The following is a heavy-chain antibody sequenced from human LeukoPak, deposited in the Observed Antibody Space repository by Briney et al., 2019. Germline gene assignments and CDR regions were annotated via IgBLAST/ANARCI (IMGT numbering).Heavy chain of an antibody. CDR1: GFTFSSYA. Sequence: GSSLRLSCAASGFTFSSYAMHWVRQAPRNGLESVTYIQYDGSNEQYADSVKGRFNISKDSSKNILYLQMNSLRAEDRAVYYCAKDRCSNGVGCYYYYMDVWGKGTTVTISS. CDR2: IQYDGSNE. V-gene: IGHV3-30*04. J-gene: IGHJ6*03. D-gene: IGHD2-8*01. CDR3: AKDRCSNGVGCYYYYMDV.